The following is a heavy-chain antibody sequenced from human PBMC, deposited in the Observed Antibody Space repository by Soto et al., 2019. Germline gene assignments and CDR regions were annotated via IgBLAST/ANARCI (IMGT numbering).Heavy chain of an antibody. CDR2: INAYNGNT. Sequence: QVQLVQSGAEVKKPGASVKVSCKASGYTFTSYGISWVRQAPGQGLEWMGWINAYNGNTKYAQKPQGRATMPTATSTSTAYMELRSMRSDATAVYYCASDAAVGLFESWGQGTLVTVSS. V-gene: IGHV1-18*01. J-gene: IGHJ4*02. CDR1: GYTFTSYG. D-gene: IGHD1-26*01. CDR3: ASDAAVGLFES.